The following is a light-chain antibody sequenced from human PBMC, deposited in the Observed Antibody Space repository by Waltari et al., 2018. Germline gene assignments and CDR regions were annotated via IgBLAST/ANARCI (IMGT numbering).Light chain of an antibody. J-gene: IGLJ2*01. CDR3: CSYAGTDTVII. Sequence: QSALTQPASVSGSPGQSITISCTGTSSDVGTYNFVSWYQQHPGKAPKLMIYEVIKRPSGVSHRFSGSKSGNTASLTISGLQDEDEADYYCCSYAGTDTVIIFGGGTKVTVL. CDR2: EVI. CDR1: SSDVGTYNF. V-gene: IGLV2-23*02.